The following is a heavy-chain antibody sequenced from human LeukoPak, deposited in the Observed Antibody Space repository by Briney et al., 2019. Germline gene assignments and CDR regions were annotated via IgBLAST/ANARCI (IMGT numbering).Heavy chain of an antibody. Sequence: ASVKVSFKASGYPFTGYYRHWVRQAPGQGLEWMGRINPNSGGTNFAQKFQGRVTMTRDTSISTAYMELSRLRSDDTAVYYCARAKTVTTFVDYWGQGTLVTVSS. CDR3: ARAKTVTTFVDY. V-gene: IGHV1-2*06. D-gene: IGHD4-17*01. CDR1: GYPFTGYY. J-gene: IGHJ4*02. CDR2: INPNSGGT.